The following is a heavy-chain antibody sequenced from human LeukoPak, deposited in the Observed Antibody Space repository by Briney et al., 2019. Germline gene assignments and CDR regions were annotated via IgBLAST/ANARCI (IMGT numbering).Heavy chain of an antibody. CDR1: GYSFTRYW. D-gene: IGHD4-11*01. CDR2: IYPDDSDT. CDR3: GRLAVVYTNYVGWFDP. V-gene: IGHV5-51*01. J-gene: IGHJ5*02. Sequence: GESLKISCKGSGYSFTRYWIGWVRQMPGKGLEWMGIIYPDDSDTRYRPSFQGQVTISADKSISTAYLQWSSLKASDTAMYYCGRLAVVYTNYVGWFDPWGQGTLVTVSS.